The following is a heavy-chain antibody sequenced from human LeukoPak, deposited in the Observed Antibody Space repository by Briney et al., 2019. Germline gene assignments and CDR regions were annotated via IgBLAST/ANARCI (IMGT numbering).Heavy chain of an antibody. CDR2: IKSNSGGGTA. V-gene: IGHV3-15*01. CDR3: TTVTALLLWGLDV. Sequence: GGSLRLSCAASGFTFINAWLSWVRQAPGKGLEWVGRIKSNSGGGTAEYGAPVTGGFAISRDESKNTLYLQMNSLKPEDTDVYHCTTVTALLLWGLDVWGQGTTVTVSS. D-gene: IGHD2-15*01. CDR1: GFTFINAW. J-gene: IGHJ6*02.